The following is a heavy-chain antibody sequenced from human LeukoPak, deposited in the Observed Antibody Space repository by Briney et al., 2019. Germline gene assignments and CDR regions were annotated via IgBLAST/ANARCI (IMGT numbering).Heavy chain of an antibody. D-gene: IGHD2-15*01. J-gene: IGHJ6*02. V-gene: IGHV3-9*01. CDR2: ISWNSGSI. CDR3: AKEGVVVVAATLYYYYGMDV. Sequence: GGSLRLSCAASGFTFDDYAMHWVRQAPGKGLKWVSGISWNSGSIGYADSVKGRFTISRDNAKNSLYLQMNSLRAEDTALYYCAKEGVVVVAATLYYYYGMDVWGQGTTVTVSS. CDR1: GFTFDDYA.